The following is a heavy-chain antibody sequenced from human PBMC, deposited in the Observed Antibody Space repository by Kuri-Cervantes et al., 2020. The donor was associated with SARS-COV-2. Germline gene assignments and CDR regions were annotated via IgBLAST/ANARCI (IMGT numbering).Heavy chain of an antibody. J-gene: IGHJ4*02. D-gene: IGHD2-21*01. Sequence: ETLSLTCAASGFTFSSYSMNWVRQAPGKGLEWVSSISSSSSYIYYADSVKGRFTISRDNAKNSLYLQMKSLRDEDTAIYYCATDRAGVHDFWGQGALVSVSS. CDR1: GFTFSSYS. V-gene: IGHV3-21*01. CDR3: ATDRAGVHDF. CDR2: ISSSSSYI.